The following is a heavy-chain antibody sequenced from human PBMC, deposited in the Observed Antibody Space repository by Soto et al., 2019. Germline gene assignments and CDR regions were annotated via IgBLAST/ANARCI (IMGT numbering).Heavy chain of an antibody. CDR3: AREGDSVSGWDY. Sequence: GGSLRLSCAASGFTFSSYGMHWVRQAPGKGLEWVAVIWYGGSKKYYADSVKGRFTISRDNSKNTLYLQMNSLRAEDMAVYYCAREGDSVSGWDYWGQGTLVTVSS. CDR1: GFTFSSYG. V-gene: IGHV3-33*01. D-gene: IGHD3-22*01. CDR2: IWYGGSKK. J-gene: IGHJ4*02.